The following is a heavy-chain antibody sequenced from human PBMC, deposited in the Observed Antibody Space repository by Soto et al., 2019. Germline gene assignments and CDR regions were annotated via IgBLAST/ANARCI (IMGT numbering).Heavy chain of an antibody. CDR3: ARHMGGSGYYLYFDS. CDR2: MCYSGSS. Sequence: SETLSLTCTVSGGSISSGGYYWSWIRQHPGKGLEWIGYMCYSGSSQYNPSLRSRVTMSVDTSKNQFSLKLSSVTAADTAAYYCARHMGGSGYYLYFDSWGQGTLVTVSS. D-gene: IGHD3-22*01. V-gene: IGHV4-31*03. J-gene: IGHJ4*02. CDR1: GGSISSGGYY.